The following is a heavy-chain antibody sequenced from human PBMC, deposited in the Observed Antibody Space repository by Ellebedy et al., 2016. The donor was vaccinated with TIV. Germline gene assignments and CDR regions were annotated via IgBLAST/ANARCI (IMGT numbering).Heavy chain of an antibody. CDR3: ARRAMVRGVIITTRAPYYFDY. J-gene: IGHJ4*02. D-gene: IGHD3-10*01. CDR2: INHSGST. CDR1: GGSFSGYY. V-gene: IGHV4-34*01. Sequence: SETLSLXXAVYGGSFSGYYWSWIRQPPGKGLEWIGEINHSGSTNYNPSLKSRVTISVDTSKNQFSLKLSSVTAADTAVYYCARRAMVRGVIITTRAPYYFDYWGQGTLVTVSS.